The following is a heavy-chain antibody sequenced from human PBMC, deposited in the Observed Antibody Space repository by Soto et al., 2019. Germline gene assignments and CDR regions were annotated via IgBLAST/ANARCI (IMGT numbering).Heavy chain of an antibody. CDR3: AQTLGLAVAGPGRFDL. CDR1: GGTFSNYA. Sequence: QVQLVQSGAEVKKPGSSVKVSCKASGGTFSNYAISWVRQAPGQGLEWMGGITPFFGTANYAQKFQGRVTSTADESMSTAYMELSRLRSEYTAVYYCAQTLGLAVAGPGRFDLWGRGTLVTVSS. V-gene: IGHV1-69*12. CDR2: ITPFFGTA. D-gene: IGHD6-19*01. J-gene: IGHJ2*01.